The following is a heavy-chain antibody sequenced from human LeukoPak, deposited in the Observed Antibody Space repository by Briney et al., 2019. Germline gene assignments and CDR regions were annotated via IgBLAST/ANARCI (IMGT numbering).Heavy chain of an antibody. CDR1: GFTFSSYA. V-gene: IGHV3-30-3*01. J-gene: IGHJ4*02. CDR2: ISYDGSNK. CDR3: AKEERITIFGVVITRLGH. D-gene: IGHD3-3*01. Sequence: GGSPRLSCAASGFTFSSYAMHWVRQAPGKGLEWVAVISYDGSNKYYADSVKGRFTISRDNSKNTLYLQMNSLRAEDTAVYYCAKEERITIFGVVITRLGHWGQGTLVTVSS.